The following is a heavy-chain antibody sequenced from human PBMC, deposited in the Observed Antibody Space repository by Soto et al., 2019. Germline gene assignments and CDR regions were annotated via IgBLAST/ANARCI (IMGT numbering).Heavy chain of an antibody. Sequence: ASVKVSCKASGYTFTSYDINWVRQATGQGLEWMGWMNPNSGNTGYAQKFQGRVTMTRNTSISTAYMELSSLRSEDTAVYYCARVRQGYCSGGSCYDRANWFDPWGQGNLVTVSS. V-gene: IGHV1-8*01. CDR3: ARVRQGYCSGGSCYDRANWFDP. CDR2: MNPNSGNT. J-gene: IGHJ5*02. CDR1: GYTFTSYD. D-gene: IGHD2-15*01.